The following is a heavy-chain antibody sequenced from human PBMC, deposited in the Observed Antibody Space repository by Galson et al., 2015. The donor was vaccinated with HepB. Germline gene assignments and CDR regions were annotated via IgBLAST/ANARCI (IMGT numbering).Heavy chain of an antibody. CDR3: AKDLTGDREVGGY. CDR1: GFTFSSYA. D-gene: IGHD7-27*01. J-gene: IGHJ4*02. V-gene: IGHV3-23*01. CDR2: ISGSGGST. Sequence: SLRLSCAASGFTFSSYAMSWVRQAPGKGLEWVSAISGSGGSTYYADSVKGRFTISRDNSKNTLYLQMNSLRAEDTAVYYCAKDLTGDREVGGYWGQGTLDTVSS.